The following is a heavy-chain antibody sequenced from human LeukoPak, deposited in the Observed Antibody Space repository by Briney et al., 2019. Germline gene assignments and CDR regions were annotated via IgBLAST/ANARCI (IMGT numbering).Heavy chain of an antibody. CDR1: GGSISSSTYY. CDR3: VSPRGFSYGYFDY. J-gene: IGHJ4*02. V-gene: IGHV4-39*01. Sequence: SETLSLTCTVSGGSISSSTYYWGWIRQPPGKGLEWIGSIYYSKNTYYNPSLKSRVTISADTSKNQFSLTLGSVSATDTAVYYCVSPRGFSYGYFDYWGQGTLVTVSS. D-gene: IGHD5-18*01. CDR2: IYYSKNT.